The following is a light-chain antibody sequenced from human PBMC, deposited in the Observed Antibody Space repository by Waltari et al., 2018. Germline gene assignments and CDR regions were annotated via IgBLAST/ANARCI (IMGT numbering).Light chain of an antibody. CDR2: ATS. V-gene: IGKV1-39*01. Sequence: DIQMTQSPSSLSASVGARVTITCRASQSISGYLNWYQQKPGKAPNVLIYATSSLQSGVPSRFSGSGSGTDFTLTISSLQPEDFATYYCQQSYRTPPLTFGGGTKVEIK. CDR1: QSISGY. J-gene: IGKJ4*01. CDR3: QQSYRTPPLT.